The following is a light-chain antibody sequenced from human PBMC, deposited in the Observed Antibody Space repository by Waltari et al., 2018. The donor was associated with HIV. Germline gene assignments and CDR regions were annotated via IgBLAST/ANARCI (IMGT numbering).Light chain of an antibody. Sequence: DIQLTQSPSSLSASVGDIVTITCQASQDVSNYLNWYQQKPGKAPKLLIYDASNLAAGVASRFSGSGSGTDFTFTIISLQPEDIATYYCQQFDYLMYTFGQGTKLEIQ. J-gene: IGKJ2*01. CDR3: QQFDYLMYT. V-gene: IGKV1-33*01. CDR2: DAS. CDR1: QDVSNY.